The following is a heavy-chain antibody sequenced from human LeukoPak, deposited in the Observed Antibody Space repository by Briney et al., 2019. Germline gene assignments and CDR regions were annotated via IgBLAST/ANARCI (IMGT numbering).Heavy chain of an antibody. CDR3: ARDLEGYHYGSGNYPQ. CDR1: GYTFTGYY. V-gene: IGHV1-2*02. Sequence: ASVKVSCKASGYTFTGYYIHWLRQAPGQGLEWMGFINPNSGGTNYAQKFQGRVTMTRDTSISTAYMELSSMTSDDTAVYYCARDLEGYHYGSGNYPQWGQGTLITVSS. CDR2: INPNSGGT. J-gene: IGHJ4*02. D-gene: IGHD3-10*01.